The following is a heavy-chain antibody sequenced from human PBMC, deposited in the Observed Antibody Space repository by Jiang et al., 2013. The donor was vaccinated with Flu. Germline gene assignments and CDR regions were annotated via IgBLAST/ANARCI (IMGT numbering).Heavy chain of an antibody. V-gene: IGHV4-59*01. CDR1: GGSISSYY. Sequence: PGLVKPSETLSLTCTVSGGSISSYYWSWIRQPPGKGLEWIGYIYYSGSTNYNPSLKSRVTISVDTSKNQFSLKLSSVTAADTAVYYCARDLTHDAFDIWGQGTMVTVSS. CDR2: IYYSGST. D-gene: IGHD3-9*01. CDR3: ARDLTHDAFDI. J-gene: IGHJ3*02.